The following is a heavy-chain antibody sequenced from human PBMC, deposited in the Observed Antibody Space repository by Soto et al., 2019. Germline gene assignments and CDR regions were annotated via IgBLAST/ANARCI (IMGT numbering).Heavy chain of an antibody. CDR3: ARDASSMVRGTNNWFDP. J-gene: IGHJ5*02. V-gene: IGHV3-23*01. CDR1: GFIFSDHA. CDR2: ISGNGIAT. D-gene: IGHD3-10*01. Sequence: EVQLLESGGGLVQPGGSLRLSCEASGFIFSDHAMSWVRQAPGKGLEWVSAISGNGIATYYADSVKGRFTISRDNSKNTLYLQMNRLRADDTAVYYCARDASSMVRGTNNWFDPWGQGTLVTVSS.